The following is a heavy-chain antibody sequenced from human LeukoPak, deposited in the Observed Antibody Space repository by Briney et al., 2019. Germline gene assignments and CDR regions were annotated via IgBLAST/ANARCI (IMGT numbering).Heavy chain of an antibody. J-gene: IGHJ4*02. CDR3: TNGVAY. D-gene: IGHD3-16*01. CDR2: IKSRSDGGIR. CDR1: GFTFNNAW. Sequence: GGSLRLSCAASGFTFNNAWMNWVRQSPGKGLEWVGRIKSRSDGGIRDYAAPVKGRFIISRDDSRNTLYLQMNSLKTEDTGVYYCTNGVAYWGQGTLVSVSS. V-gene: IGHV3-15*01.